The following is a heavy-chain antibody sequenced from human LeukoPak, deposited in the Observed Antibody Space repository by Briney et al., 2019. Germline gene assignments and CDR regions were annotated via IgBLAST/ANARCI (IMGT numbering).Heavy chain of an antibody. CDR3: ARAGFGSGSYYSHVEY. CDR2: FYYSGST. CDR1: GGSISSRYD. V-gene: IGHV4-39*07. Sequence: PSETLSLTCTVSGGSISSRYDWAGIRQPPGEGLEGIGSFYYSGSTYYNSSLKSRLTISAAASKSQFSLKLNSVTAADTAVYYCARAGFGSGSYYSHVEYWGQGTLVTVSS. J-gene: IGHJ4*02. D-gene: IGHD3-10*01.